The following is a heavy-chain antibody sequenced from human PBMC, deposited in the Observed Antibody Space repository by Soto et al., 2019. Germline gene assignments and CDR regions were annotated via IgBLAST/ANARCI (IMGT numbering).Heavy chain of an antibody. CDR3: ARDHDAFGI. CDR2: ISSNSNYI. J-gene: IGHJ3*02. Sequence: GGSLRLSCAASGFTFNMFTMKWVRQAPGKGLEWVSSISSNSNYIYYADSVKGRFTISRDNAKNSLYLQMNSLRAGDTAVYYCARDHDAFGIWGQGTMVT. CDR1: GFTFNMFT. V-gene: IGHV3-21*01.